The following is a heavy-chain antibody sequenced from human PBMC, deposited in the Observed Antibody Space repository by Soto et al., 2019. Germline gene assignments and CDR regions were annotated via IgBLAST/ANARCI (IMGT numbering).Heavy chain of an antibody. CDR3: ARGYNYADY. V-gene: IGHV3-33*01. CDR1: GFTFSTYG. D-gene: IGHD5-18*01. CDR2: IWYDGSNE. Sequence: LRLSCAASGFTFSTYGMHWVRQAPGKGLEWVAVIWYDGSNEYYADSVRGRFTIPRDNSKNTLFLQMNSLTAEDTAVYYCARGYNYADYGGQGPLVTVSS. J-gene: IGHJ4*02.